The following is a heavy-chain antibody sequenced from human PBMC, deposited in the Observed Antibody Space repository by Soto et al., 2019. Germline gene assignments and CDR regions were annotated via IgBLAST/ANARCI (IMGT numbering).Heavy chain of an antibody. V-gene: IGHV5-51*01. J-gene: IGHJ6*02. CDR1: GYNFTNYW. Sequence: GESLKISCKGSGYNFTNYWIGWVRQMPGKGLEWMGIIYPGDSDTRYSPSFQGQVTISADKSISTAYLQWSSLKASDTAMYYCARLCECGGDCYGRYYYGMDVWGQGTTITVSS. CDR2: IYPGDSDT. CDR3: ARLCECGGDCYGRYYYGMDV. D-gene: IGHD2-21*02.